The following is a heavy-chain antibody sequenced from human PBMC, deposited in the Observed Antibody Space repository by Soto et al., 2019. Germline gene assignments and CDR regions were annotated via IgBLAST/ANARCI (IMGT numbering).Heavy chain of an antibody. D-gene: IGHD2-15*01. Sequence: GGSLRLSCAASGFTFSSYAMSRVRQAPGKGLEWVSAISGSGGSTDYADSVKGRFTISRDNSKNTLYLQMISLRAEDTAVYYCAKDVGHCRGGSCCSAYYFDYWGEGSLVAVCS. CDR1: GFTFSSYA. J-gene: IGHJ4*02. CDR2: ISGSGGST. CDR3: AKDVGHCRGGSCCSAYYFDY. V-gene: IGHV3-23*01.